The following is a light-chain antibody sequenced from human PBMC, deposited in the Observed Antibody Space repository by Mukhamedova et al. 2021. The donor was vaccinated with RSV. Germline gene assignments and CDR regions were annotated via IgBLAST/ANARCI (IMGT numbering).Light chain of an antibody. CDR3: QQYHTYSAT. J-gene: IGKJ1*01. Sequence: WYQRRVHGKAPKLLLYRASTLESGVPSRFTGSGSGTEFTLTINSLQPDDLATYYCQQYHTYSATFGQGTKVEIK. V-gene: IGKV1-5*03. CDR2: RAS.